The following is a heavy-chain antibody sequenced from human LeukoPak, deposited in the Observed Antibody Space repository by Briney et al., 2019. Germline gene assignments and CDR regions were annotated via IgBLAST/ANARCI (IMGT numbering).Heavy chain of an antibody. J-gene: IGHJ4*02. CDR2: MYPGDSDT. Sequence: GESLKISCKCSGYSFTNYWIGWVRQMPGKGLECMEIMYPGDSDTTYSPSFQGPVTISADKSISTAYLQWSSLKASDTAMYYCARRALYGDYANFDYWGQGTLVTVSS. CDR1: GYSFTNYW. V-gene: IGHV5-51*01. D-gene: IGHD4-17*01. CDR3: ARRALYGDYANFDY.